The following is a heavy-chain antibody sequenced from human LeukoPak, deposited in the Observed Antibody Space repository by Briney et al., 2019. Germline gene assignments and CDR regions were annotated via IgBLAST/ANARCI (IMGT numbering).Heavy chain of an antibody. D-gene: IGHD2-21*02. V-gene: IGHV4-4*07. CDR3: ARVRAYCGGDCYNPYYYYGMDV. J-gene: IGHJ6*02. CDR2: IYTSGST. Sequence: SETLSITCTVSGGSISSYYWSWIRQPAGKGLEWIGRIYTSGSTNYNPSLKSRVTMSVDTSKNQFSLKLSSVTAADTAVYYCARVRAYCGGDCYNPYYYYGMDVWGQGTTVTVSS. CDR1: GGSISSYY.